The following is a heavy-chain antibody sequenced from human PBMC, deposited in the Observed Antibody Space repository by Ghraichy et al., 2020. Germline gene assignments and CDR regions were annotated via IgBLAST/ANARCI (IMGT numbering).Heavy chain of an antibody. J-gene: IGHJ3*01. CDR2: INGDESKT. D-gene: IGHD2-8*01. V-gene: IGHV3-74*01. CDR1: GFSFSSYW. Sequence: GGSLRLSCAVSGFSFSSYWLHWVRQAPGKGLVWVSYINGDESKTRYADSVSGGFTTSRDNAKNTLYLQMNSLRPGDTAVYYCASDSVYASDLWGQGTMVTVSS. CDR3: ASDSVYASDL.